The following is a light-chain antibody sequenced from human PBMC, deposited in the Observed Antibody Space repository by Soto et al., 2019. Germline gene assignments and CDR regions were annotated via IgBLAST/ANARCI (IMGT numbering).Light chain of an antibody. Sequence: QSVLTQPPSVSGAPGQRVTISCTGSSSNIGAGYDVHWCQQLPGTAPKLLIYGNSNRPSGVPDRFSGSKSGTSASLAITGLQAEDEADYYCQSYDSSLSGNWVFGGGTKVTVL. CDR2: GNS. J-gene: IGLJ3*02. CDR1: SSNIGAGYD. CDR3: QSYDSSLSGNWV. V-gene: IGLV1-40*01.